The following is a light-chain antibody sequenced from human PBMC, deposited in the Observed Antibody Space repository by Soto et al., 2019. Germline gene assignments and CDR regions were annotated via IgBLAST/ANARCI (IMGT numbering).Light chain of an antibody. CDR3: QQLNSYPMYT. CDR1: QGINTY. V-gene: IGKV1-9*01. CDR2: AAS. J-gene: IGKJ2*01. Sequence: IQLTQSPSSLSASVGDRVTITCRASQGINTYLAWYQQKPGKAPNLLIYAASTLQRGVPSRFSGSGSGTDFTLTISNLQPEDFATYYCQQLNSYPMYTFGQGIKLEIK.